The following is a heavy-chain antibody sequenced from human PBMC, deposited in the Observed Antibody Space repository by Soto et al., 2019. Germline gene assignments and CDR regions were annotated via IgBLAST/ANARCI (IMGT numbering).Heavy chain of an antibody. V-gene: IGHV4-31*03. Sequence: QVQLQESGPGLVKPSQTLSLTCTVSGGSISSGGYYWSWIRQHPGKGLEWIGHIYYSGSIYYNPSLKSRVTISVDTSKNQFSLKLTSVTAADTAVYYCASGHDYGDYNWFDPWGQGTLVTVYS. CDR1: GGSISSGGYY. CDR3: ASGHDYGDYNWFDP. J-gene: IGHJ5*02. CDR2: IYYSGSI. D-gene: IGHD4-17*01.